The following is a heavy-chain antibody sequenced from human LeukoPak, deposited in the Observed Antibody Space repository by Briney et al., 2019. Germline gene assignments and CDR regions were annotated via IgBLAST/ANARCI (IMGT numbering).Heavy chain of an antibody. CDR3: AKDLVLGYGMDV. V-gene: IGHV3-23*01. D-gene: IGHD6-6*01. J-gene: IGHJ6*02. CDR1: GFTFSSYA. CDR2: TSGSGGNT. Sequence: GGSLRLSCAASGFTFSSYAMSWVRQAPGKGLEWVSATSGSGGNTYYADSVKGRFTISRDNSKNTLYLQMNSLRAEDTAVYYCAKDLVLGYGMDVWGQGTTVTVSS.